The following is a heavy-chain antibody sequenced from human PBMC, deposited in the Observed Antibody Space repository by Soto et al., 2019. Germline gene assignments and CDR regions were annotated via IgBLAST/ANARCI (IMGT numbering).Heavy chain of an antibody. CDR1: GFTFSSNW. CDR3: ARGYSTSAVVNDV. Sequence: GGSLRLSCAASGFTFSSNWMHWVRQAPGKGLAWVSRISTDGSSTSHADSVKGRFTISRDNAKNTLYLQMSSLRVEDTAVYFCARGYSTSAVVNDVWGKGTTVTVSS. D-gene: IGHD4-4*01. V-gene: IGHV3-74*01. J-gene: IGHJ6*04. CDR2: ISTDGSST.